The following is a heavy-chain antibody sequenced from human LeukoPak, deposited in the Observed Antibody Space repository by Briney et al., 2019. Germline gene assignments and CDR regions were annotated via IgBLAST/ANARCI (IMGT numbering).Heavy chain of an antibody. D-gene: IGHD5-18*01. J-gene: IGHJ5*02. CDR2: IYYSGST. Sequence: PSETLSLTCTVSGGSISSSSYYWGWIRQPPGKGLEWIGSIYYSGSTYYNPSLKSRVTISVDTSKNHFSLKLSSVTAADTAVYYCARDPRTWIQLWSAGNWFDPWGQGTLVTVSS. V-gene: IGHV4-39*07. CDR3: ARDPRTWIQLWSAGNWFDP. CDR1: GGSISSSSYY.